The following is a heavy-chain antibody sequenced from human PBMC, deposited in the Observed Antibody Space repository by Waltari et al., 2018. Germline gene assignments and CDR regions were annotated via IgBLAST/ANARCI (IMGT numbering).Heavy chain of an antibody. Sequence: QVQLQQWGAGLLKPSETLSLTCAFYGGSFSGYYWSWMRQPPGKGLEWIGEVNHGVSTNYTPSLKSPVTRAVDTSRNRFFLKLSSVTAADTAVDYCASGGGPLYSNYRSRYYYYYMDVWGKGTTVTISS. D-gene: IGHD4-4*01. V-gene: IGHV4-34*01. CDR1: GGSFSGYY. CDR3: ASGGGPLYSNYRSRYYYYYMDV. J-gene: IGHJ6*03. CDR2: VNHGVST.